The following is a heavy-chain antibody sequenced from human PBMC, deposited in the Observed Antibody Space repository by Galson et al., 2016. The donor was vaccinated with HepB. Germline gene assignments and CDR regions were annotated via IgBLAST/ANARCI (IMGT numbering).Heavy chain of an antibody. J-gene: IGHJ4*02. V-gene: IGHV3-48*02. CDR3: ARDSPVT. Sequence: SLRLSCAASGFTFSSYSMNWVRQAPGKGLEWVSYINSRSNTMYYADSVKGRFTISRDNAKNSLYLQMNSLRDEDAAVYYCARDSPVTWGQGTLVTVSS. CDR2: INSRSNTM. CDR1: GFTFSSYS.